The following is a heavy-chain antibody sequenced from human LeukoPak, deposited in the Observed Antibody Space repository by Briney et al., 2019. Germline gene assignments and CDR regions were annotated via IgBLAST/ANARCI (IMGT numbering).Heavy chain of an antibody. CDR2: IYYSGST. Sequence: SQTLSLTCTVSGGSISSGDYYWSWIRQPPGKGLEWIGYIYYSGSTYYNPSLKSRVTISVDTSKNQFSLKLSSVTAADTAVYYCARVNGGGLYFDYWGQGTLVTVSS. CDR1: GGSISSGDYY. D-gene: IGHD1-1*01. V-gene: IGHV4-30-4*01. CDR3: ARVNGGGLYFDY. J-gene: IGHJ4*02.